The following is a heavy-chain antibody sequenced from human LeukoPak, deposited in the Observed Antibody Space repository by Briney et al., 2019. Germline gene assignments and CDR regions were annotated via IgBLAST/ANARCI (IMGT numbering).Heavy chain of an antibody. Sequence: GGSLRLSCAASGFTFSSYGMHWVRQAPGKGLEWVAVIWYDGSNKYYADSVKGRFTISRDNSKNTLYLQMDSLRAEDTAVYYCARDGGSSGWSENHFDYWGQGTLVTVSS. CDR3: ARDGGSSGWSENHFDY. V-gene: IGHV3-33*01. CDR1: GFTFSSYG. D-gene: IGHD6-19*01. CDR2: IWYDGSNK. J-gene: IGHJ4*02.